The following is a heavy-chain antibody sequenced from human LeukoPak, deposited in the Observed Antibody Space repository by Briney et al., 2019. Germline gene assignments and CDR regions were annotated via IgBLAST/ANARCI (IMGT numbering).Heavy chain of an antibody. Sequence: STIGDNRTTIYSMAPAKGRLTNSRDNSKNLVFLQMSSLRAEDTALYYCAKSASGWTRSGFDVWGKGTTVTVSS. CDR3: AKSASGWTRSGFDV. CDR2: IGDNRTTI. J-gene: IGHJ6*04. D-gene: IGHD6-25*01. V-gene: IGHV3-23*01.